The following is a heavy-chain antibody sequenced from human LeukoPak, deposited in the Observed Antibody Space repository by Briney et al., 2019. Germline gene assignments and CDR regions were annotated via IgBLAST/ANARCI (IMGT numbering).Heavy chain of an antibody. J-gene: IGHJ4*02. V-gene: IGHV3-23*01. CDR2: ISSSGGST. D-gene: IGHD3-3*01. Sequence: GGSLRPSCAASGFTFDSFAMSWVRQAPGRGLEWVSAISSSGGSTNYADSVKGRFTISRDNSKNTLHLQMNSLRADDTAVYYCANTYDFWSGYYLGWGQGTLVTVSS. CDR3: ANTYDFWSGYYLG. CDR1: GFTFDSFA.